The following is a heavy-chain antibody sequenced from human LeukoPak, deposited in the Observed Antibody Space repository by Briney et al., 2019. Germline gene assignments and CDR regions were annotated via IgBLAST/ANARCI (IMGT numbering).Heavy chain of an antibody. V-gene: IGHV3-33*08. CDR1: GFTFSTYW. CDR3: ARDPLDYGVYYYGMDV. J-gene: IGHJ6*02. CDR2: IWYDGSNK. D-gene: IGHD4-17*01. Sequence: PGGSLRLSCAASGFTFSTYWMSWVRQAPGKGLEWVAVIWYDGSNKYYADSVKGRFTISRDNSKNTLYLQMNSLRAEDTAVYYCARDPLDYGVYYYGMDVWGQGTTVTVSS.